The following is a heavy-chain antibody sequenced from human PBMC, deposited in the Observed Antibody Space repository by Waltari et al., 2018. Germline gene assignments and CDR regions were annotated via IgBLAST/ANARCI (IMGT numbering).Heavy chain of an antibody. CDR1: GGSFSGYY. CDR3: ARGLRPNYDFWSGYRWFDP. D-gene: IGHD3-3*01. CDR2: INHSGST. Sequence: QVQLQQWGAGLLKPSEPLSLTCAVYGGSFSGYYWSWIRPPPGKGLEWIGEINHSGSTNYNPSLKSRVTISVDTSKNQFSLKLSSVTAADTAVYYCARGLRPNYDFWSGYRWFDPWGQGTLVTVSS. J-gene: IGHJ5*02. V-gene: IGHV4-34*01.